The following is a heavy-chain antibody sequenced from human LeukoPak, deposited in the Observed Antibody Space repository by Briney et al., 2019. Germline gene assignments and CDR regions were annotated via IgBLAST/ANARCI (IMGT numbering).Heavy chain of an antibody. Sequence: PGGSLRLSCAASGFTFSSYAMHWVRQAPGKGLEWVAVVSYDGSNKYYADSVKGRFTISRDNSKNTLYLQMNSLRAEDTAVYYCAREKGRSFDYWGQGTLATVSS. CDR3: AREKGRSFDY. CDR1: GFTFSSYA. V-gene: IGHV3-30-3*01. J-gene: IGHJ4*02. CDR2: VSYDGSNK.